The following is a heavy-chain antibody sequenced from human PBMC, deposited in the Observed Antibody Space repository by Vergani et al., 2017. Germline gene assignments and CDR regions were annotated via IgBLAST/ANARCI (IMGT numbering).Heavy chain of an antibody. J-gene: IGHJ4*02. CDR1: GFSFPGYA. Sequence: EVQLLESGGGLVQPGGSLRLSCEASGFSFPGYAMSWVRQAPGKGLEWVSSVSGSSATPYYADSVKGRFIISRDNSKNTLHLQMNSLRADDTAVYYCTKGVGVNYYGSGTRLGYWGQGTLVTVSS. CDR3: TKGVGVNYYGSGTRLGY. V-gene: IGHV3-23*01. D-gene: IGHD3-10*01. CDR2: VSGSSATP.